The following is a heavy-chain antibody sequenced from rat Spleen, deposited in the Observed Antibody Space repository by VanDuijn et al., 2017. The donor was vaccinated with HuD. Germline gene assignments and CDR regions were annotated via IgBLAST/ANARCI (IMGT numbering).Heavy chain of an antibody. CDR3: VRHGYTRYYFDY. CDR2: ISSDGTTT. D-gene: IGHD1-9*01. V-gene: IGHV5-29*01. CDR1: GFAFSDFF. Sequence: EVRLVESDGGLVQPGGSLKLSCAASGFAFSDFFMAWVRQAPAKGLEWVATISSDGTTTYYRDSVKGRFTISRENAKSTLSLQMDSLRSGDTATYYCVRHGYTRYYFDYWGQGVMVTVSS. J-gene: IGHJ2*01.